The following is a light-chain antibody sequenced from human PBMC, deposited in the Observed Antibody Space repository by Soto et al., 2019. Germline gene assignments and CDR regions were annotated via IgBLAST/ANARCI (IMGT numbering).Light chain of an antibody. CDR2: GNN. CDR3: QSYDSSLSGVV. CDR1: TSNIGAAYD. V-gene: IGLV1-40*01. J-gene: IGLJ2*01. Sequence: QSVLTQPPSVSGAPGQRVTISCTGSTSNIGAAYDVHWYQQFPGTAPTLLIYGNNNRPSGVPDRFSGSKSGTSASLAITGLQAEDEADYYCQSYDSSLSGVVFGGGSKLTVL.